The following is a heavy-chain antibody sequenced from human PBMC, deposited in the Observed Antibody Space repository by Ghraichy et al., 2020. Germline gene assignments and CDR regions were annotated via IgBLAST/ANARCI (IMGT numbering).Heavy chain of an antibody. Sequence: ASVKVSCKASGYTFTSYYMHWVRQAPGQGLEWMGIINPSGGSTSYAQKFQGRVTMTRDTSTSTVYMELSSLRSEDMAVYYCARGTVGATGYYYYGMDVWGQGTTVTVSS. CDR3: ARGTVGATGYYYYGMDV. V-gene: IGHV1-46*01. CDR1: GYTFTSYY. D-gene: IGHD1-26*01. J-gene: IGHJ6*02. CDR2: INPSGGST.